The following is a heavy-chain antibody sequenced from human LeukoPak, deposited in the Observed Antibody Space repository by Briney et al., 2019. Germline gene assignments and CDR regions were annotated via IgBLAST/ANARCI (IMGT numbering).Heavy chain of an antibody. CDR3: ERETIRDFDY. D-gene: IGHD4/OR15-4a*01. J-gene: IGHJ4*02. Sequence: PGGSLRLSCAASGFTFSSYWMHWVRQAPGKGLVWVSSINSDGSSKSYADSVKGRFTISRDNAKNSLYLQMNSLRAEDTAVYYCERETIRDFDYWGQGTLVTVSS. CDR2: INSDGSSK. CDR1: GFTFSSYW. V-gene: IGHV3-74*01.